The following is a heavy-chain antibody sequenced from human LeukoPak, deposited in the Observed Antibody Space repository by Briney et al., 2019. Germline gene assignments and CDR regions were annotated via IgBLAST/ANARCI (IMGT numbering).Heavy chain of an antibody. V-gene: IGHV3-23*01. CDR1: GFTFSSYA. J-gene: IGHJ6*02. D-gene: IGHD6-19*01. CDR3: ARDYDSSGWYDYYYGMDV. CDR2: ISDSGRDT. Sequence: GGSLRLSCAASGFTFSSYAMSWVRQAPGKGLEWASSISDSGRDTYYADSVKGRFTISRDNSKNTLYLQMNSLRAEDTAVYYCARDYDSSGWYDYYYGMDVWGQGTTVTVSS.